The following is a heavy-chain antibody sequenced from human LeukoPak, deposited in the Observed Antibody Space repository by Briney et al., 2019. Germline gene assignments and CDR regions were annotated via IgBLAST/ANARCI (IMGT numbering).Heavy chain of an antibody. CDR2: IYPTGST. D-gene: IGHD5-12*01. J-gene: IGHJ4*02. CDR3: ARGAGASGYDYYFDY. CDR1: GGSISSHY. Sequence: SETLSLTCTVSGGSISSHYWSWIRQPAGKGLEWIGRIYPTGSTKYNPSLKSRVTMSLDTSKNQFSLKLSSVTAADTAVYYCARGAGASGYDYYFDYWGQGTLVTVSS. V-gene: IGHV4-4*07.